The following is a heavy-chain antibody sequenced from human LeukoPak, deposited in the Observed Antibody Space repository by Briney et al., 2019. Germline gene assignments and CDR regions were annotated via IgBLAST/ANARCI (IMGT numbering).Heavy chain of an antibody. CDR2: ISGSGGDT. J-gene: IGHJ4*02. D-gene: IGHD3-16*01. Sequence: QPGRSLRLSCAAPGFTFRSYAMHWVRQAPGKGLEWVSGISGSGGDTYYADSVKGRFTISRDNPKSTLYLQMNTLRAEDTAVYYCAKNRGDLMSSRVGCDYWGQGALVTVSS. CDR1: GFTFRSYA. CDR3: AKNRGDLMSSRVGCDY. V-gene: IGHV3-23*01.